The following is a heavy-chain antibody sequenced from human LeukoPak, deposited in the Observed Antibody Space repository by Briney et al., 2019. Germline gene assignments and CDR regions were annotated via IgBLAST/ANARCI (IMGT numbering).Heavy chain of an antibody. CDR2: IKEDGSEK. CDR1: GFTFSISNNW. Sequence: GGSLRLSCAVSGFTFSISNNWMTWGRQAPGKGLEWVANIKEDGSEKYYVDSVKGRFTISRDNAKNSVYLQMNSLRAEDTAVYFCARGRAVDIWGQGTMVTVSS. CDR3: ARGRAVDI. V-gene: IGHV3-7*04. J-gene: IGHJ3*02.